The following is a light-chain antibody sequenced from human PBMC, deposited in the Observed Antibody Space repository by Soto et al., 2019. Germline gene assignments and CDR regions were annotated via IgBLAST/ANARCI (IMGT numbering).Light chain of an antibody. CDR2: DVS. CDR3: SSYTTRSTLGV. Sequence: QSVLTQPASVSGSPGQSITISCTGTSSDVGGYNYVSWYQQHPGKAPKLLIYDVSNRPSGVSNRFSGSKSGNTASLTISGLQAEDEADYYCSSYTTRSTLGVFVTGTKVTVL. CDR1: SSDVGGYNY. V-gene: IGLV2-14*01. J-gene: IGLJ1*01.